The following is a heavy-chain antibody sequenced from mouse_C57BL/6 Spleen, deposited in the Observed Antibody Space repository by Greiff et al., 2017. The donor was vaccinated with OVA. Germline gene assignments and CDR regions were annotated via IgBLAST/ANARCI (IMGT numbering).Heavy chain of an antibody. CDR1: GFTFSDYG. V-gene: IGHV5-17*01. CDR2: ISSGSSTI. D-gene: IGHD3-2*02. J-gene: IGHJ2*01. Sequence: EVKLMESGGGLVKPGGSLKLSCAASGFTFSDYGMHWVRQAPEKGLEWVAYISSGSSTIYYADTVKGRFTISRDNAKNTLFLQMTSLRSEDTAMYYCAREEAKSFDYWGQGTTLTVSS. CDR3: AREEAKSFDY.